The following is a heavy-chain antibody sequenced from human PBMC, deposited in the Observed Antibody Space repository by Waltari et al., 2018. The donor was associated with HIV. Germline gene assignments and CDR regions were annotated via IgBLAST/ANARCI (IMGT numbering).Heavy chain of an antibody. D-gene: IGHD3-10*01. CDR2: ISYDETNE. J-gene: IGHJ4*02. CDR1: GCSFRNYA. Sequence: QVQLVESGGGVAQPGRSLRLSCAASGCSFRNYALPWVRQAPGKGVEWLTLISYDETNEYYTDSVRGRFTISRDNSKNMLYLQMNNLRHEDTAIYYCVVSSFDYWGQGTLVTVSS. V-gene: IGHV3-30*03. CDR3: VVSSFDY.